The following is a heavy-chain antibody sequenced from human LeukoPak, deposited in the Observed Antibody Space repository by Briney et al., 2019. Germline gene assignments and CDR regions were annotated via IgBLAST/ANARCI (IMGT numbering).Heavy chain of an antibody. J-gene: IGHJ2*01. V-gene: IGHV4-59*08. D-gene: IGHD3-16*01. CDR1: GGSTSSDY. Sequence: SETLSLTCAVSGGSTSSDYWSWIRQSPGKGLEWVGYVYNSGDTGKNPSLKSRVTILLDTSKNQCSLKLTSVSAADTAVYYCARLKLGAYFDLWGRGTLVTVSS. CDR3: ARLKLGAYFDL. CDR2: VYNSGDT.